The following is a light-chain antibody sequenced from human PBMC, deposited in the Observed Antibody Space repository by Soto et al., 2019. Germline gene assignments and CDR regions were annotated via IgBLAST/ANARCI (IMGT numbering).Light chain of an antibody. CDR1: QSVSSN. V-gene: IGKV3-15*01. CDR3: QQYNNWPKT. Sequence: ETVMTQPPATLSVSPGERATLSCRASQSVSSNLAWYQQKPGQAPRLLIYGASTRATGIPARFSGSGSGTEFTLTISSLQSEDFAVYSCQQYNNWPKTFGQGTKV. J-gene: IGKJ1*01. CDR2: GAS.